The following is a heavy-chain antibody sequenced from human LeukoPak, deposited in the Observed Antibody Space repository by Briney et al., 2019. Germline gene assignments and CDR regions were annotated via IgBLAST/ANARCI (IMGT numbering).Heavy chain of an antibody. Sequence: GGSLRLSCAASGFTFSSYSMNWVRQAPGKGLEWVSSISSSSSYIYYADSVKGRFTISRDNAKNSLYLQMNSLRAEDTAVYYCARDRSPDIVALNDAFDIWGQGTMVTVSS. D-gene: IGHD2-15*01. CDR2: ISSSSSYI. CDR3: ARDRSPDIVALNDAFDI. CDR1: GFTFSSYS. J-gene: IGHJ3*02. V-gene: IGHV3-21*01.